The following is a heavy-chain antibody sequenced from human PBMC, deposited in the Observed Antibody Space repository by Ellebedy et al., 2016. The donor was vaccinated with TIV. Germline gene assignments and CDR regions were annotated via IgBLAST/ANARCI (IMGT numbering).Heavy chain of an antibody. CDR1: GFTFSSYA. Sequence: GESLKISXAASGFTFSSYAMNWVRQAPGKGLEWVSSISGRSGSTYYADSVKGRFTISRDSSKNTLYLQMNSLRAEDTAVYYCANINAVDVDYWGQGTLVTVSS. D-gene: IGHD6-19*01. CDR3: ANINAVDVDY. CDR2: ISGRSGST. V-gene: IGHV3-23*01. J-gene: IGHJ4*02.